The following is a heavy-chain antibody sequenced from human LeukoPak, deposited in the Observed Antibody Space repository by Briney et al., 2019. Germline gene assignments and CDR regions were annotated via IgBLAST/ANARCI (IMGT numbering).Heavy chain of an antibody. D-gene: IGHD3-16*02. J-gene: IGHJ3*01. CDR1: GGSISRSSYY. CDR3: ARDYRVSLSDTSPDDAFDV. Sequence: PSETLSLTCTVSGGSISRSSYYWGWIRQTPGMGLEWSGSVSYSGKTDYNPSLKSRVTISVDTSKNLFSLRLTSVTAADTALYYCARDYRVSLSDTSPDDAFDVWGQGTVVTVSS. V-gene: IGHV4-39*07. CDR2: VSYSGKT.